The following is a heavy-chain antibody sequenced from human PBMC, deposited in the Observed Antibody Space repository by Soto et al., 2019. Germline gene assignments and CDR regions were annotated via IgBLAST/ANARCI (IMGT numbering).Heavy chain of an antibody. J-gene: IGHJ6*03. Sequence: GESLKLSCKGSRHTFTRYWNGWVRQIPGKGLEWMGVIYPGGSDTRYSPSFQGQVTISADKSISTAYLQWSSLKASDTAMYYCARRGYYGAGSLNYYYYYMDVWGQGTTVTVS. CDR3: ARRGYYGAGSLNYYYYYMDV. CDR2: IYPGGSDT. V-gene: IGHV5-51*01. D-gene: IGHD3-10*01. CDR1: RHTFTRYW.